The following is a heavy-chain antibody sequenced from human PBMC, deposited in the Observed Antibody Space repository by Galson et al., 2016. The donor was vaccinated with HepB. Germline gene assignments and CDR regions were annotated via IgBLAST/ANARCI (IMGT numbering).Heavy chain of an antibody. Sequence: SVKVSCKASGYPFIDYSIHWVRQAPGQGLEWMAYIHPTSDGTHYAQKFQGRARVTRDTSITTAYMELSSLMSDDTAVYYCARHWGGSSDYWGQGTLVTVSS. J-gene: IGHJ4*02. D-gene: IGHD1-26*01. V-gene: IGHV1-2*02. CDR2: IHPTSDGT. CDR1: GYPFIDYS. CDR3: ARHWGGSSDY.